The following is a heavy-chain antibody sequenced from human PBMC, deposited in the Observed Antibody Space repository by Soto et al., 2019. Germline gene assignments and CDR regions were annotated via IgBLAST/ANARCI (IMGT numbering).Heavy chain of an antibody. Sequence: SQTLSLTCAISGDSVSSDGVAWIWIRQSPSRGLEWLGRTYYRSKWYNEYALSVKSRITINPDTSMNQFSLHLNSVTPDDTAVYYCARGNYEFDYWGQGTLVTVSS. J-gene: IGHJ4*02. V-gene: IGHV6-1*01. CDR2: TYYRSKWYN. D-gene: IGHD3-22*01. CDR1: GDSVSSDGVA. CDR3: ARGNYEFDY.